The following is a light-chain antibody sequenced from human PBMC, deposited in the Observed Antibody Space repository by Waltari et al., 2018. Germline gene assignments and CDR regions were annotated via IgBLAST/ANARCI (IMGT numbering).Light chain of an antibody. V-gene: IGKV1-9*01. CDR1: QGISTY. Sequence: IQLTQSPSSLSASVGDRVTITCRASQGISTYLAWYQQKPGKAPQLLIYEASTLQIGVPSRFSGSGSGTDFTLTISSLQPEDCATYYCQQLNSYQSFGQGTRLEIK. J-gene: IGKJ5*01. CDR3: QQLNSYQS. CDR2: EAS.